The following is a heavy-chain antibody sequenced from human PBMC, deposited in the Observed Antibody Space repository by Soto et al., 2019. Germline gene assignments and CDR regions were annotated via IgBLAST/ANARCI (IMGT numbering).Heavy chain of an antibody. CDR3: ARIPRDFCCGDCYCEN. D-gene: IGHD2-21*02. V-gene: IGHV3-30*03. CDR2: ISYDGTNK. J-gene: IGHJ4*02. Sequence: GGSLRLSCTASGFTFGIYGVHWVRQAPGKGLEWVALISYDGTNKYYPDSVKGRCTIFRDNSKNTLYLQMNSLTAEDTAVYYCARIPRDFCCGDCYCENWGQGTLVTVSS. CDR1: GFTFGIYG.